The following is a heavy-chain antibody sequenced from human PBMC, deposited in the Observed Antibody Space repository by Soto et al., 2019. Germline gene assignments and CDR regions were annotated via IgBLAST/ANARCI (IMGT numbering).Heavy chain of an antibody. V-gene: IGHV4-34*01. J-gene: IGHJ4*02. CDR2: INHSGST. CDR1: GGSFSGYY. Sequence: KPSETLSLTCAVYGGSFSGYYWSWIRQPPGKGLEWIGEINHSGSTNYNPSLKSRVTISVDTSKNQFSLKLSSVTAADTAVYYCARVGYSYGNWGLGTLVTVSS. CDR3: ARVGYSYGN. D-gene: IGHD5-18*01.